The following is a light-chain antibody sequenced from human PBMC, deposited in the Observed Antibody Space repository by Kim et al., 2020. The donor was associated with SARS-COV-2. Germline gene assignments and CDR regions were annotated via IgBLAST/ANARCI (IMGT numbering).Light chain of an antibody. CDR1: SPNLGGNY. Sequence: QSVLTQPPSVSAAPGQSVTISCSGRSPNLGGNYVSLYQQLPRTAPKLLIYDNYKRPAGIPDRFSGSKSGTPATLSITGPQTGDEGHSYCGAWDSNLRGGVFGGGTKVTVL. V-gene: IGLV1-51*01. CDR3: GAWDSNLRGGV. CDR2: DNY. J-gene: IGLJ3*02.